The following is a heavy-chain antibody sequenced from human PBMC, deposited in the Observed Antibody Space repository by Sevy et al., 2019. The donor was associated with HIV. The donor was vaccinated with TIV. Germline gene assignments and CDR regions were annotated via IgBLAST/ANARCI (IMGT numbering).Heavy chain of an antibody. D-gene: IGHD3-9*01. CDR1: GFTVSSSS. CDR2: LYSGGST. CDR3: VTAMYDKRFHH. J-gene: IGHJ1*01. V-gene: IGHV3-53*01. Sequence: GGSLRLSCAASGFTVSSSSMSWVRQAPGKGLEWVSILYSGGSTYYADSVKGRFTISRDNSQNTLYLQMNNLRAEDTAVYYCVTAMYDKRFHHWGQGTLVTVSS.